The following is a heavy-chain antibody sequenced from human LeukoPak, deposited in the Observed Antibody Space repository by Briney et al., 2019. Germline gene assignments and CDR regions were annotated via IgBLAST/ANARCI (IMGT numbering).Heavy chain of an antibody. Sequence: PGGSLRLSCAASGFTFSSYEMNWVRQAPGKGLEWVSVINTSGGNTDYADPVKGRFTISRDNSKNTLYLQMDSLRAEDTAVYYCAKGSGWYVWGQGTLVTVSS. D-gene: IGHD6-19*01. CDR1: GFTFSSYE. J-gene: IGHJ4*02. CDR2: INTSGGNT. CDR3: AKGSGWYV. V-gene: IGHV3-23*01.